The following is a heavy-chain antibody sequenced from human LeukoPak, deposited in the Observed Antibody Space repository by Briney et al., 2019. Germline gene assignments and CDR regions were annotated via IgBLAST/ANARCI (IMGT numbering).Heavy chain of an antibody. Sequence: ASVKVSCKVSGYTLTELSMHWVRQAPGKGLEWMGGFDPEDGETIYAQKFQGRVTMTEDTSTDTAYMELSSLRSEGTAVYYCATSCSGGSCYSFGYWGQGTLVTVSS. D-gene: IGHD2-15*01. CDR1: GYTLTELS. CDR2: FDPEDGET. J-gene: IGHJ4*02. CDR3: ATSCSGGSCYSFGY. V-gene: IGHV1-24*01.